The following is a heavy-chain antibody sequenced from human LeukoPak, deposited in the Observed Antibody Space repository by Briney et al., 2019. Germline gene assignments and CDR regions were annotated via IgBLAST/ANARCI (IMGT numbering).Heavy chain of an antibody. V-gene: IGHV3-23*01. Sequence: PGGSLRLSCAASGFTFSSYAMSWVRQAPGKGLEWVSAISGSGGSTYYAASVKGRFTISRDNSKTTLYLQMNSLRAEDTAVYYCAKDAVVVAPRGYCFDYWGQGTLVTVSS. CDR3: AKDAVVVAPRGYCFDY. D-gene: IGHD2-15*01. J-gene: IGHJ4*02. CDR1: GFTFSSYA. CDR2: ISGSGGST.